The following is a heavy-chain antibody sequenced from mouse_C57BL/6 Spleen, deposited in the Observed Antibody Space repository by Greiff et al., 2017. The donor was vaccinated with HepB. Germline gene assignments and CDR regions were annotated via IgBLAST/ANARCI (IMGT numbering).Heavy chain of an antibody. J-gene: IGHJ2*01. V-gene: IGHV5-17*01. CDR2: ISSGSSTI. Sequence: DVMLVESGGGLVKPGGSLKLSCAASGFTFSDYGMHWVRQAPEKGLEWVAYISSGSSTIYYADTVKGRVTITRDNAKNTLFLQMTSMRSEDTAMYYWARDYFDYWGQVTTLTVSS. CDR3: ARDYFDY. CDR1: GFTFSDYG.